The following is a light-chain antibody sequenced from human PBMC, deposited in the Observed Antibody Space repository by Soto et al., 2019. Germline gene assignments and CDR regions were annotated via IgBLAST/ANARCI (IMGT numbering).Light chain of an antibody. J-gene: IGKJ2*01. V-gene: IGKV3D-20*01. CDR2: DAS. CDR1: QSVSSSY. CDR3: QQYGSSTYT. Sequence: EIVLTQSPATLSLPPGERATLSCGASQSVSSSYLAWYQQKPGLAPRLLIYDASSRVTGIPDRLSGSGSGTDFTLTISRLEPEDFAVYYCQQYGSSTYTFGPGNKLGIK.